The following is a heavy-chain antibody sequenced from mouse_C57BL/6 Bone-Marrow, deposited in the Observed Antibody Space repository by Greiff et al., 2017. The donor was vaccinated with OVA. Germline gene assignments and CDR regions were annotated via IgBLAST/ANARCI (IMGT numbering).Heavy chain of an antibody. V-gene: IGHV1-26*01. CDR2: INPNNGGT. D-gene: IGHD1-1*01. J-gene: IGHJ2*01. CDR3: ASSGSSYYFDY. CDR1: GYTFTDYY. Sequence: VQLKQSGPELVKPGASVKISCKASGYTFTDYYMNWVKQSHGKSLEWIGDINPNNGGTSYNQKFKGKATLTVDKSSSTAYMELRSLTSEDSAVYYCASSGSSYYFDYWGQGTTLTVSS.